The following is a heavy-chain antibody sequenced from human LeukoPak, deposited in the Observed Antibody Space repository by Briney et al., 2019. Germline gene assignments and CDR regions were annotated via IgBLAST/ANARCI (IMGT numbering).Heavy chain of an antibody. CDR1: GFTFSSYA. V-gene: IGHV3-30-3*01. CDR3: AREPTYYDFWSGYSGYFDY. J-gene: IGHJ4*02. D-gene: IGHD3-3*01. Sequence: PGGSLRLSCAASGFTFSSYAMHWVRQAPGKGLEWVAAISYDGSNKYYADSVKGRFTISRDNSKNTLYLQMNSLRAEDTAVYYCAREPTYYDFWSGYSGYFDYWGQGTLVTVSS. CDR2: ISYDGSNK.